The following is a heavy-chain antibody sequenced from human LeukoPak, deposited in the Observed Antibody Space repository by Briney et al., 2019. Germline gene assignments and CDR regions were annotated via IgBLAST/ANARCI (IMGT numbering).Heavy chain of an antibody. V-gene: IGHV1-69*04. D-gene: IGHD3-22*01. CDR1: GGTFSSYA. CDR2: IIPILDIA. CDR3: AKGGDYYDSSGYGVLDY. Sequence: ASVKVSCKASGGTFSSYAISWVRQAPGQGLEWMGRIIPILDIANYAQKFQGRVTITADKSTSTAYMELSSLRSEDTAVYYCAKGGDYYDSSGYGVLDYWGQGTLVTVSS. J-gene: IGHJ4*02.